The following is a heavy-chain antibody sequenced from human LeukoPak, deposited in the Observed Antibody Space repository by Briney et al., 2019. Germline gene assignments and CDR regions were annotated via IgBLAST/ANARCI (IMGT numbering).Heavy chain of an antibody. CDR2: ISSIGST. Sequence: SETLSLTCTVSGGSISSHYWSWIRQPPGKELEWIGYISSIGSTNYNPSLKSRVTISVDTSKNQFSLKLTSVTAADTAVYFCARDPTTVTKGLDIWGQGTMVTVSS. V-gene: IGHV4-59*11. CDR1: GGSISSHY. D-gene: IGHD4-17*01. J-gene: IGHJ3*02. CDR3: ARDPTTVTKGLDI.